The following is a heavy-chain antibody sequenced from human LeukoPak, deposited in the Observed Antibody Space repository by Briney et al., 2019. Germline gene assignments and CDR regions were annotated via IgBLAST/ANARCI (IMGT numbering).Heavy chain of an antibody. CDR1: GFTFSSYG. V-gene: IGHV3-30*03. CDR3: ARDLSGIAGYTYGRGIDY. Sequence: GRSLRLSCAASGFTFSSYGMHWVRQAPGKELEWVAVISYDGSNKYYADSVKGRFTISRDNSKNTLYLQMNSLRAEDTAVYYCARDLSGIAGYTYGRGIDYWGQGTLVTVSS. CDR2: ISYDGSNK. D-gene: IGHD5-18*01. J-gene: IGHJ4*02.